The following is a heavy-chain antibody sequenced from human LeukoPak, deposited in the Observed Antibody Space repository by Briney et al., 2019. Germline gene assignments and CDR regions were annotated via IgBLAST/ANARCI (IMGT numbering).Heavy chain of an antibody. CDR1: GGTFSSYA. Sequence: ASVKVSCKASGGTFSSYAISWVRQAPGQGLEWMGRIIPIFGTANYAQKFQGRVTITTDESTSTAYMELSSLRSEDTAVYYCARDREVYDFWSGPYNWFDPWGQGTLVTVSS. D-gene: IGHD3-3*01. CDR2: IIPIFGTA. V-gene: IGHV1-69*05. CDR3: ARDREVYDFWSGPYNWFDP. J-gene: IGHJ5*02.